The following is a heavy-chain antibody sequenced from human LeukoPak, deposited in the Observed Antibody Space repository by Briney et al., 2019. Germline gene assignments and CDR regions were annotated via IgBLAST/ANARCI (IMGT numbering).Heavy chain of an antibody. CDR2: ITGSGGRT. D-gene: IGHD3-22*01. CDR1: GFTFSSYA. J-gene: IGHJ4*02. V-gene: IGHV3-23*01. Sequence: GGSLRLSCAASGFTFSSYAMNWVRQAPGKGLEWVSAITGSGGRTYYADSVKGRFTISRDNSKNTLYLQMSGLRAEDTAVYYCARVLHKRNYDSSTYYGYWGQGTLVTVSS. CDR3: ARVLHKRNYDSSTYYGY.